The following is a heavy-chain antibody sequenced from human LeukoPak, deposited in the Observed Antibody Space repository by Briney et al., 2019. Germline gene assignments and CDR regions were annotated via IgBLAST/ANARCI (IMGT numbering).Heavy chain of an antibody. V-gene: IGHV1-69*05. D-gene: IGHD4-23*01. CDR3: ARGGPTNSDAFDI. CDR1: GYTFTSYG. J-gene: IGHJ3*02. CDR2: IIPIFGTA. Sequence: SVKVSCKASGYTFTSYGISWVRQAPGQGLEWMGGIIPIFGTANYAQKFQGRVTITTDESTSTAYMELSSLRSEDTAVYYCARGGPTNSDAFDIWGQGTMVTVSS.